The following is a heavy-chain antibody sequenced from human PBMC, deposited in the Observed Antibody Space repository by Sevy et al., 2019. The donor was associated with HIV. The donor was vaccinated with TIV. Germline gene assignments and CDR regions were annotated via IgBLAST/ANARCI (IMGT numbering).Heavy chain of an antibody. CDR3: ARSPPYSSGWYGIDY. Sequence: GGSLRLSCAASGFTFSSYSMNWVRQAPGKGLERVSYISRSSSTMYYVDSVKGRFTISRDNAKNSLYLQMNSLRAEDTAVYYCARSPPYSSGWYGIDYWSQGTLVTVSS. J-gene: IGHJ4*02. CDR1: GFTFSSYS. CDR2: ISRSSSTM. V-gene: IGHV3-48*01. D-gene: IGHD6-19*01.